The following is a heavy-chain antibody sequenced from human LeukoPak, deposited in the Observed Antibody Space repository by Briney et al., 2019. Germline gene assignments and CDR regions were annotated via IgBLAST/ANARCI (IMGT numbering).Heavy chain of an antibody. CDR3: VRGAFCGAECYLDS. CDR2: IDTDGSST. V-gene: IGHV3-74*01. J-gene: IGHJ4*02. CDR1: GFSFSSYW. D-gene: IGHD2-21*01. Sequence: GGSLRLSCAASGFSFSSYWMHWVRQAPGKGLVWVSRIDTDGSSTSYADSVKGRFTISRDNAKNTLYLQVNSLRAEDTAVYYCVRGAFCGAECYLDSWGQGTLVTVSS.